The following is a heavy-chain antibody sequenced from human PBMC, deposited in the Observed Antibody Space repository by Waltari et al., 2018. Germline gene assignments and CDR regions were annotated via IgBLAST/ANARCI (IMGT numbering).Heavy chain of an antibody. CDR2: INHAGYT. CDR1: GGSFSGYY. D-gene: IGHD2-15*01. CDR3: VRLEDCTGPGGHCYSGDPFALDV. J-gene: IGHJ6*02. Sequence: QVQLQQWGAGLLQSSETLSLTCAVYGGSFSGYYWDWVRQPPGKGLEWIGEINHAGYTNHNPSLRSRVTMSADTSKSQFSLKLNSVTAADTAVYYCVRLEDCTGPGGHCYSGDPFALDVWGQGTTVTVSS. V-gene: IGHV4-34*02.